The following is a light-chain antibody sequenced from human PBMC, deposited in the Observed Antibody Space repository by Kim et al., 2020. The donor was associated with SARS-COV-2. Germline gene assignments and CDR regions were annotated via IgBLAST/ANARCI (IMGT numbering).Light chain of an antibody. V-gene: IGKV1-5*01. CDR2: DAA. Sequence: LSGSVGDRVTITCRASQSISRWLAWYQQKPGKAPKVLVYDAATLESGVPSRFSGSGSGTEFTLTITSLQPDDFATYYCHQYNSLYAFGQGTKLEI. J-gene: IGKJ2*01. CDR3: HQYNSLYA. CDR1: QSISRW.